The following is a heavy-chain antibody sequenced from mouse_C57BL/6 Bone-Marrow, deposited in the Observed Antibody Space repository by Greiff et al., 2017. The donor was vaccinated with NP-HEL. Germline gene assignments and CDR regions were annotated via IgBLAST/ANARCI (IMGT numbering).Heavy chain of an antibody. J-gene: IGHJ3*01. D-gene: IGHD1-1*01. Sequence: QVQLQQPGAELVMPGASVKLSCKASGYTFTSYWMHWVKQRPGQGLEWIGEIDPSDSYTNYNQKFKGKSTLTVDKSSSTAYMQLSSLTSEDSAVYYCARGPLYYYGTAWFAYWGQGTLVTVSA. CDR3: ARGPLYYYGTAWFAY. V-gene: IGHV1-69*01. CDR1: GYTFTSYW. CDR2: IDPSDSYT.